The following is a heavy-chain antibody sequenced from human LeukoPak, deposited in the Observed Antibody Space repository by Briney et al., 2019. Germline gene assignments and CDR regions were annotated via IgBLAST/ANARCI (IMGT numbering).Heavy chain of an antibody. CDR3: ASLLYYDSSGYYGRDY. CDR2: INHSGST. D-gene: IGHD3-22*01. Sequence: PSETLSLTCTVSGGSISSSSYYWGWIRQPPGKGLEWIGEINHSGSTNYNPSLKSRVTTSVDTSKNQFSLKLSSVTAADTAVYYCASLLYYDSSGYYGRDYWGQGTLVTVSS. CDR1: GGSISSSSYY. V-gene: IGHV4-39*07. J-gene: IGHJ4*02.